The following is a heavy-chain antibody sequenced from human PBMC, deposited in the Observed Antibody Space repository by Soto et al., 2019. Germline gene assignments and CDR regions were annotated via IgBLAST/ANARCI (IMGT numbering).Heavy chain of an antibody. V-gene: IGHV1-46*01. CDR1: GYTFTSYY. CDR2: INPSGGST. Sequence: GASVKVSCKASGYTFTSYYMHWVRQAPGQGLEWMGIINPSGGSTSYAQKFQGRVTMTRDTSTSTVYMELSSLRSEDTAVYYCATPRPDIVLGTYGSGSYADDAFDIWGQGTMVTVSS. J-gene: IGHJ3*02. D-gene: IGHD3-10*01. CDR3: ATPRPDIVLGTYGSGSYADDAFDI.